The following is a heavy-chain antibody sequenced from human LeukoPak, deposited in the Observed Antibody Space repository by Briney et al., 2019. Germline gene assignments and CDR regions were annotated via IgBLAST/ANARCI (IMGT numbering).Heavy chain of an antibody. D-gene: IGHD3-22*01. V-gene: IGHV1-2*02. CDR2: INPNSGGT. Sequence: ASVKVSCKASGYTFTGYYMHWVRQAPGQGLEWMGWINPNSGGTNYAQKFQGRVTMTRDTSISTAYMELSRLRSDDTAVYYCAXXXXXYYYDSSGYSLDYWGQGTLVTVSS. CDR3: AXXXXXYYYDSSGYSLDY. J-gene: IGHJ4*02. CDR1: GYTFTGYY.